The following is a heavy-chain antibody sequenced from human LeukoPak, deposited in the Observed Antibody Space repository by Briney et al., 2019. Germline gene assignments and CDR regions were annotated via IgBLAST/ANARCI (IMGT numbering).Heavy chain of an antibody. CDR3: AKIEGSSSYYFDY. CDR2: ISYDGGST. Sequence: PGRSLRLSCAASGFTFSTYAMHWVRQAPGKGLEGVAIISYDGGSTSYADSVKGRFTISRDNSKNTLYLQMSSLRTEDTAVYYCAKIEGSSSYYFDYWGQGTLVTVSS. J-gene: IGHJ4*02. V-gene: IGHV3-30*18. D-gene: IGHD6-6*01. CDR1: GFTFSTYA.